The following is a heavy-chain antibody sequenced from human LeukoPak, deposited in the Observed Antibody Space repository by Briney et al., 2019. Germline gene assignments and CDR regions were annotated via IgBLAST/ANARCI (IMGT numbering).Heavy chain of an antibody. CDR2: IYYSGST. D-gene: IGHD3-22*01. J-gene: IGHJ4*02. V-gene: IGHV4-59*05. CDR1: GGSISSYY. CDR3: ASYYYDSSGYGYFDY. Sequence: PSETLSLTCTVSGGSISSYYWSWIRQPPGKGLEWIGSIYYSGSTYYNPSLKSRVTISVDTSKNQFSLKLSSVTAADTAVYYCASYYYDSSGYGYFDYWGQGTLVTVSS.